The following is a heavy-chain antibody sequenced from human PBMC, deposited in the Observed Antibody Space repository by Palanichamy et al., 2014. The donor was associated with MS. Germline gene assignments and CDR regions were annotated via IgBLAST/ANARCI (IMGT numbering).Heavy chain of an antibody. Sequence: VQLQESGPGLVKPSETLSLTCTVSGGSISSYYWSWIRQPPGKGLEWIGYIYYSGSTNYNPSLKSRVTISVDTSKNQFSLKLSSVTAADTAVYYCARDRYSSGWWDYWGQGTLVTVSS. CDR2: IYYSGST. CDR1: GGSISSYY. D-gene: IGHD6-19*01. J-gene: IGHJ4*02. CDR3: ARDRYSSGWWDY. V-gene: IGHV4-59*01.